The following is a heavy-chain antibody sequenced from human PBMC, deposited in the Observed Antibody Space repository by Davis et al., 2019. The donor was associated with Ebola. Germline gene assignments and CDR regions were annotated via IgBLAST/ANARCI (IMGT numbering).Heavy chain of an antibody. J-gene: IGHJ3*02. CDR3: ARGRYYYGSGSYPSGAFDI. V-gene: IGHV1-18*01. CDR1: GYTFTSYG. Sequence: ASVKVSCKASGYTFTSYGISWVRQAPGQGLEWMGWISAYNGNTNYAQKLQGRVTMTTDTSTSTAYMELRSLRSDDTAVYYCARGRYYYGSGSYPSGAFDIWGQGTMVTVSS. D-gene: IGHD3-10*01. CDR2: ISAYNGNT.